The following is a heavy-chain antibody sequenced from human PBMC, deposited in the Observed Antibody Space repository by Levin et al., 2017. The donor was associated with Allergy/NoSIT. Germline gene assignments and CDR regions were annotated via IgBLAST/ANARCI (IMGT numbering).Heavy chain of an antibody. V-gene: IGHV3-48*04. CDR3: ARGQELWNPFDH. J-gene: IGHJ4*02. Sequence: GSLRLSCVSSGFTLSSYSMSWVRQTPGKGLEWLAYISSSSQTIYYADSVRGRFSISRDNTKNSTYLHMDSLRADDTAVYYCARGQELWNPFDHWGQGALVTVSS. CDR1: GFTLSSYS. D-gene: IGHD7-27*01. CDR2: ISSSSQTI.